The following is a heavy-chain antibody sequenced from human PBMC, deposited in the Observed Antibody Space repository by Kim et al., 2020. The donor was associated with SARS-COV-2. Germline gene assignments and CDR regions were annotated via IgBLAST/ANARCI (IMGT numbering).Heavy chain of an antibody. CDR2: FDPEDGET. CDR3: ATSGSSWTRSSWFDP. J-gene: IGHJ5*02. V-gene: IGHV1-24*01. Sequence: ASVKVSCKVSGYTLTELSMHWVRQAPGKGLEWMGGFDPEDGETIYEQKFQGRVTMTEDTSTDTAYMELSSLRSEDTAVYYCATSGSSWTRSSWFDPWGQGTLVTVSS. CDR1: GYTLTELS. D-gene: IGHD6-13*01.